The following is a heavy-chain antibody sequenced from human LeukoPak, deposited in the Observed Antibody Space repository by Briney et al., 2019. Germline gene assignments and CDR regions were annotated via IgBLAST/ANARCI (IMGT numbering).Heavy chain of an antibody. CDR3: ASAYDFWSGYFDY. J-gene: IGHJ4*02. CDR2: IYHSGST. D-gene: IGHD3-3*01. V-gene: IGHV4-38-2*01. CDR1: GYSISSGYY. Sequence: PSETLSLTCAASGYSISSGYYWGWIRQPPGKGLEWIGSIYHSGSTYYNPSLKSRVTISVDTSKNQFSLKLSSVTAADTAVYYCASAYDFWSGYFDYWGQGTLVTVSS.